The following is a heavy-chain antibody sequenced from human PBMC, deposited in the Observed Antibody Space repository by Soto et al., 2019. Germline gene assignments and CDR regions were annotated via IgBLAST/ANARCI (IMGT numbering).Heavy chain of an antibody. CDR1: GGSISSGDYY. J-gene: IGHJ6*02. V-gene: IGHV4-30-4*01. CDR3: ARGRRDVYGMDV. D-gene: IGHD3-10*01. CDR2: IYYSGST. Sequence: NPSETLSLTCTVSGGSISSGDYYWSWIRQPPGKGLEWIGYIYYSGSTYYNPSLKSRVTISVDTSKNQFSLKLSSVTAADTAVYYCARGRRDVYGMDVWGQGTTVTVSS.